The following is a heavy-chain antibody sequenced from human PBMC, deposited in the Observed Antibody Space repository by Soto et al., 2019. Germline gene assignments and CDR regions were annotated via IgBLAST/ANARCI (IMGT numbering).Heavy chain of an antibody. CDR3: ARVAHYYDSSGYPGSLDY. CDR1: GVSISSGGYY. Sequence: SETLSLTCTFSGVSISSGGYYWSWIRQHPGKGLEWIGYIHYSGSTYYNPSLKSRITISLDTSKNQFSLKLSSVTAADTAVYYCARVAHYYDSSGYPGSLDYWGQGTLVTVSS. CDR2: IHYSGST. J-gene: IGHJ4*02. V-gene: IGHV4-31*03. D-gene: IGHD3-22*01.